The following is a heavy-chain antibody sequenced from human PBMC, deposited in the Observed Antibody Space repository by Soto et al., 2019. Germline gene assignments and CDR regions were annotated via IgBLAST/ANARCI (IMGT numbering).Heavy chain of an antibody. J-gene: IGHJ4*02. CDR2: IKHSGRT. V-gene: IGHV4-34*01. CDR3: ARDKITGLFDY. Sequence: QVQLQQWGAGLLKPSETLSHTCAAYGGSVSGYYWTWIRQPPGPGLKRIGPIKHSGRTNYNPPLKSRVTRSVDTSKKQFSLKLTSVTAADTDVYYCARDKITGLFDYWGQGTLVTVSS. D-gene: IGHD2-8*02. CDR1: GGSVSGYY.